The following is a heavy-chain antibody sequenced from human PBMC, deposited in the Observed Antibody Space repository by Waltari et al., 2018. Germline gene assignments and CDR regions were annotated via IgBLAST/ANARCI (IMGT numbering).Heavy chain of an antibody. CDR2: IYYSGGT. V-gene: IGHV4-59*01. Sequence: QVQLQESGPGLVKPSETLSFTCTVSGGSISSYYWSWIRQPPGKGLEWIGYIYYSGGTNYNPSLKSRVTISVDTSKNQFSLKLSSVTAADTAVYYCARVGGATVIDYWGQGTLVTVSS. D-gene: IGHD3-3*01. CDR1: GGSISSYY. J-gene: IGHJ4*02. CDR3: ARVGGATVIDY.